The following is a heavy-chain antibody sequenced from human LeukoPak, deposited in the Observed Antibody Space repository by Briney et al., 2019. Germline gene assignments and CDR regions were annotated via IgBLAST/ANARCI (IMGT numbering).Heavy chain of an antibody. CDR1: GHTFTGYY. D-gene: IGHD3-22*01. CDR2: INPNSGGT. J-gene: IGHJ4*02. Sequence: ASVKVSCKASGHTFTGYYMHWVRQAPGQGLEWMGRINPNSGGTNYAQKFQGRVTMTRDTSIRTAYMELTRLTSDDTAMYYCARTMIGDSSGHFDYWGQGTLVTVSS. CDR3: ARTMIGDSSGHFDY. V-gene: IGHV1-2*06.